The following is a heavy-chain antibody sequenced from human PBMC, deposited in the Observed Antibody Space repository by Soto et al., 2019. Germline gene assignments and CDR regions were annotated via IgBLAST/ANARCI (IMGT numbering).Heavy chain of an antibody. V-gene: IGHV4-31*03. CDR2: NYYSGIT. D-gene: IGHD6-6*01. CDR3: ARGSSIAGLYYGMDV. CDR1: GGSISSGGYY. J-gene: IGHJ6*02. Sequence: QVQLQESGPGLVKPSQTLSLTCTVSGGSISSGGYYWTWIRQHPGKGLEWIVYNYYSGITYYNPSLTSRVTISLDTSKNQFSLKLSSVTAADTAVYYCARGSSIAGLYYGMDVWGQGTTVTVSS.